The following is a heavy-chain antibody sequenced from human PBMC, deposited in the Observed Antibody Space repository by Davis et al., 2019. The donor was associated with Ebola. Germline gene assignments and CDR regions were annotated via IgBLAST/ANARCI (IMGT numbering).Heavy chain of an antibody. CDR2: IRYDGSNK. J-gene: IGHJ4*02. Sequence: GESLKISCAASGFTFSSYGMHWVRQAPGKGLEWVAFIRYDGSNKYYADSVKGRFTISRDNSKNTLYLQMNSLRAEDTAVYYCAREGRAVDYWGQGTLVTVSS. V-gene: IGHV3-30*02. CDR1: GFTFSSYG. CDR3: AREGRAVDY. D-gene: IGHD6-19*01.